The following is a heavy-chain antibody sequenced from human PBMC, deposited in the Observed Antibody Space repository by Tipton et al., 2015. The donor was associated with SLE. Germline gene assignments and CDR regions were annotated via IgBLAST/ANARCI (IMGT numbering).Heavy chain of an antibody. V-gene: IGHV4-38-2*01. CDR3: ASSCGGDCYFDFDY. Sequence: TLSLTCAVSGYSISSGYYWGWIRQPPGKGLEWIGSIYHSGSTCYNPSLKSRVTISVDTSKNQFSLKLSSVTAADTAVYYCASSCGGDCYFDFDYWGQGTLVTVSS. CDR1: GYSISSGYY. J-gene: IGHJ4*02. CDR2: IYHSGST. D-gene: IGHD2-21*01.